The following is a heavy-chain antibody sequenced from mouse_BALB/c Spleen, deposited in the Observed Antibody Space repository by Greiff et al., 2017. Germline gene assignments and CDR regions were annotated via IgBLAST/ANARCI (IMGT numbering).Heavy chain of an antibody. CDR2: IRNKANGYTT. V-gene: IGHV7-3*02. D-gene: IGHD1-1*01. CDR1: GFTFTAYY. Sequence: EVKLVESGGGLVQPGGSLRLSCATSGFTFTAYYMSWVRQPPGKALEWLGFIRNKANGYTTEYSASVKGRFTISSDNSQRILYLQMNTLRAEDSATYFCARDNDGRSYRYIDVWGAGNTVTVAS. J-gene: IGHJ1*01. CDR3: ARDNDGRSYRYIDV.